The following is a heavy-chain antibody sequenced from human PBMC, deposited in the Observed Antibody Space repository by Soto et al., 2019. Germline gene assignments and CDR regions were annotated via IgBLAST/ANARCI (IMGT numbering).Heavy chain of an antibody. Sequence: GGSLRLSCTPSGLTFSSYAMSWVRQAPGMGLEWVSTITGSGGSTYYADSVKGRITISRDNSENTLYLQMNSLRTEDTAVYYCRFTMIRGGFDPWGQGTLVTVSS. CDR2: ITGSGGST. CDR3: RFTMIRGGFDP. V-gene: IGHV3-23*01. J-gene: IGHJ5*02. D-gene: IGHD3-10*01. CDR1: GLTFSSYA.